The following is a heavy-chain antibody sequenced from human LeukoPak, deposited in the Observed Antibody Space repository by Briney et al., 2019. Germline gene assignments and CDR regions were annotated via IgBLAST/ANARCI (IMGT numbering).Heavy chain of an antibody. J-gene: IGHJ4*02. CDR2: ISYDGSNK. D-gene: IGHD3-22*01. V-gene: IGHV3-30-3*01. Sequence: PGRSLRLSCAASGFTFSSYAMHWVRQAPGKGLEWVAVISYDGSNKYYAGSVKGRFTISRDNSKNTLYLQMNSLKTEDTAVYYCSRDSHGHDPRNSFDYWGQGTLVTVSS. CDR1: GFTFSSYA. CDR3: SRDSHGHDPRNSFDY.